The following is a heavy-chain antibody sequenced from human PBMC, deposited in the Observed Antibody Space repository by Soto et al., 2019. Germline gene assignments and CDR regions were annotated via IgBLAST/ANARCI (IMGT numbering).Heavy chain of an antibody. D-gene: IGHD3-16*02. Sequence: KQSQTLSLTCAISGDSVSGNSVAWNWIRQSPSRGLEWLGRTYYRSKWYNDYAVSVKSRIAINADTSKIQFSLQLNSVTPEDTAVYYCARHQIDDFMTTFGGVLVYAFDIWGQGTKVTVSS. CDR1: GDSVSGNSVA. CDR2: TYYRSKWYN. CDR3: ARHQIDDFMTTFGGVLVYAFDI. J-gene: IGHJ3*02. V-gene: IGHV6-1*01.